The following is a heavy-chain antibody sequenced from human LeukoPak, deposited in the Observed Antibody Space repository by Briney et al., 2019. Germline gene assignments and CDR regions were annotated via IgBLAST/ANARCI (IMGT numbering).Heavy chain of an antibody. CDR1: GDSLSRYY. V-gene: IGHV4-34*01. Sequence: PSETLSLTCAVSGDSLSRYYLTWIRQPPGKGLEWLGEISPSGSPKYNPSLKSRATISVDTSKNQFSLRLTSVTAADTALYYCASVRHDPLEYYYYIDVWGKGTTVTVSS. J-gene: IGHJ6*03. CDR3: ASVRHDPLEYYYYIDV. CDR2: ISPSGSP. D-gene: IGHD2/OR15-2a*01.